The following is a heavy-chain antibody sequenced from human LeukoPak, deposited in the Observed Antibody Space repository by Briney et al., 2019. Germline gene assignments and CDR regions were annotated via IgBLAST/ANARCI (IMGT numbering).Heavy chain of an antibody. CDR3: ARGEGAAAGTHAFDY. CDR2: ISGSASTI. V-gene: IGHV3-11*01. Sequence: GGSLRLSCAASGFSFSENYMGWIRQAPGKGLECVSYISGSASTIYYADSVKGRFTISRDNTKNSLYLQMNSLRAEDTAMYYCARGEGAAAGTHAFDYWGQGTLVTASS. CDR1: GFSFSENY. J-gene: IGHJ4*02. D-gene: IGHD6-13*01.